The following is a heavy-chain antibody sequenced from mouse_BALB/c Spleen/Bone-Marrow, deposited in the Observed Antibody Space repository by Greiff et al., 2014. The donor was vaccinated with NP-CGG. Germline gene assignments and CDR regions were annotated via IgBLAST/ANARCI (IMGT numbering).Heavy chain of an antibody. D-gene: IGHD2-3*01. CDR3: TRRWLLHGFYAMDY. Sequence: EVQLQQSGTVLARPGASVKMSCKASGYSFTSYWMHWVKQRPGQGLEWIGAIYPGNSDTSYNQKFKGKAKLTAVTSASTAYMELSSAGGCDSAVYYCTRRWLLHGFYAMDYWGQGTSVTVSS. CDR1: GYSFTSYW. J-gene: IGHJ4*01. CDR2: IYPGNSDT. V-gene: IGHV1-5*01.